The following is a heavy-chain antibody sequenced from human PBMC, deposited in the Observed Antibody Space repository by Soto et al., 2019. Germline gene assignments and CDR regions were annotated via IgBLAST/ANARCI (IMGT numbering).Heavy chain of an antibody. CDR1: GYTFTSYA. V-gene: IGHV1-3*01. CDR3: ARDARAYHIVVVPAAMQGYYYMDV. CDR2: TNAGNGNT. J-gene: IGHJ6*03. D-gene: IGHD2-2*01. Sequence: ASVKVSCKASGYTFTSYAMHWVRQAPGQRLEWMGWTNAGNGNTKYSQKFQGRVTITRDTSASTAYMELSSLRSEDTAVYYCARDARAYHIVVVPAAMQGYYYMDVWGKGTTVTVSS.